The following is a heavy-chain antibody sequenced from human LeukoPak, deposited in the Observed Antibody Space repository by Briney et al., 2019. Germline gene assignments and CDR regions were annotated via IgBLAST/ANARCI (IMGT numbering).Heavy chain of an antibody. CDR1: GGSIDAYS. CDR3: ARAPGIGGSYRL. V-gene: IGHV4-30-2*01. J-gene: IGHJ4*02. CDR2: IYQSGSA. D-gene: IGHD3-16*02. Sequence: ASETLSLTCAVSGGSIDAYSWSWIRQPPGKGLEWIGYIYQSGSANYNPSLKSRVTMSVDRSKNQFSLKVHSVTAADTAVYYCARAPGIGGSYRLWGQGTLVTVSS.